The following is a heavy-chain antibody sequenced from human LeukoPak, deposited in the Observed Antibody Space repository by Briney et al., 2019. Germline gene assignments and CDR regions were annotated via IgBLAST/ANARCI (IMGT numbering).Heavy chain of an antibody. CDR3: ARGSYGDYVEGDFDY. J-gene: IGHJ4*02. V-gene: IGHV1-18*01. D-gene: IGHD4-17*01. CDR2: ISAYNGNT. Sequence: ASVKVSCKASGYTFTSYGISWVRQAPGQGLEWMGWISAYNGNTNYAQKLQGRVTMTTDTATSPAYMELRSLRSDDPAVYYCARGSYGDYVEGDFDYWGQGTLVSVSS. CDR1: GYTFTSYG.